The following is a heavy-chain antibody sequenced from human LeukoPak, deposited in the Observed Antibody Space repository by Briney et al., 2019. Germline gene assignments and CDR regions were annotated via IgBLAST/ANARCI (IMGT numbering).Heavy chain of an antibody. D-gene: IGHD1/OR15-1a*01. Sequence: SETLSLTCTVSGGSISSSSYYWGWIRQPPGKGLEWIGSIYYSGSTYYNPSLKSRVTISVDTSKNQFSLKLSSVTAADTAVYYCARGGVEQPGYWGQGTLVTVSS. V-gene: IGHV4-39*01. J-gene: IGHJ4*02. CDR3: ARGGVEQPGY. CDR2: IYYSGST. CDR1: GGSISSSSYY.